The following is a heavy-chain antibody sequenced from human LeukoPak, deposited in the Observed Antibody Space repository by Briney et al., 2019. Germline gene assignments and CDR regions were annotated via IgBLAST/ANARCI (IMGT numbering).Heavy chain of an antibody. CDR3: ARIHRYCSGGACYVLDN. D-gene: IGHD2-15*01. J-gene: IGHJ4*02. Sequence: PSETLSLTCVVSGGSVSGYYWGWIRQPPGRGLEWIGYVYYSGSTDYNPSFKSRITISVDTSRNQFSLQLSSVTAADTAVYYCARIHRYCSGGACYVLDNWGQGTLVAVSS. CDR1: GGSVSGYY. V-gene: IGHV4-59*02. CDR2: VYYSGST.